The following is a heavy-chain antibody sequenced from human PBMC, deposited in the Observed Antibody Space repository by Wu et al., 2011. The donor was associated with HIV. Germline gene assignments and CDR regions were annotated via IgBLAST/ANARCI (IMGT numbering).Heavy chain of an antibody. J-gene: IGHJ3*02. CDR2: INPNTFDK. D-gene: IGHD2-2*01. V-gene: IGHV1-2*02. CDR3: ARASYTAGAAMEAFDT. Sequence: QVQLVQSGADLKKPGASVKVSCKASGYTFTDYYLHWVRQAPGQGLEWLGWINPNTFDKKYSVRFQGRVLMTRDTSINTAYMQLSSLRPDDTAIYYCARASYTAGAAMEAFDTWGQGTTVIVSS. CDR1: GYTFTDYY.